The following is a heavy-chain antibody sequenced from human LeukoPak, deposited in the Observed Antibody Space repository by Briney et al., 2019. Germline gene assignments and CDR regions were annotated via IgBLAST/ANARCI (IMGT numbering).Heavy chain of an antibody. Sequence: VASVKVSCKTSGYTFSDYQIHWVRQAPGQGLEWMGWINPYSGDTKYAEKFQGRVTMTRDTSISTAYMDLSRLRSDDTAVYYCAREWVRATNWFDPWGQGTLVTISS. V-gene: IGHV1-2*02. J-gene: IGHJ5*02. CDR2: INPYSGDT. D-gene: IGHD1-26*01. CDR1: GYTFSDYQ. CDR3: AREWVRATNWFDP.